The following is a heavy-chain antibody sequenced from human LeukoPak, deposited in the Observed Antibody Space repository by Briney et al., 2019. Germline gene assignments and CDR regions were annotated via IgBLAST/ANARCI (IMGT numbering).Heavy chain of an antibody. V-gene: IGHV4-59*01. CDR1: GGSISSYY. CDR2: IYYSGST. Sequence: SETLSLTCTVSGGSISSYYWSWIRQPPGKGLEWIGYIYYSGSTNYNPSLKSRVTISVDTSKNQFSLKLSSVTAADTAVYYCARVKAVAGTVDHWGQGTLVTVSS. CDR3: ARVKAVAGTVDH. J-gene: IGHJ4*02. D-gene: IGHD6-19*01.